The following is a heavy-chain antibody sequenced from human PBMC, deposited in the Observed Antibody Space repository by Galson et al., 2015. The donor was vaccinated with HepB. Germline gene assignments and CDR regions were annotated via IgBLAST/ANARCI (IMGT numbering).Heavy chain of an antibody. CDR3: ARGRITILGPFDP. J-gene: IGHJ5*02. CDR2: ISSSSSYI. D-gene: IGHD3-3*01. V-gene: IGHV3-21*01. CDR1: GFTFSSYS. Sequence: SLRLSCAASGFTFSSYSMNWVRQAPGKGLEWVSSISSSSSYIYYADSVKGRFTISRDNAKNSLYLQMNSLRAEDTAVYYCARGRITILGPFDPWGQGTLVTVSS.